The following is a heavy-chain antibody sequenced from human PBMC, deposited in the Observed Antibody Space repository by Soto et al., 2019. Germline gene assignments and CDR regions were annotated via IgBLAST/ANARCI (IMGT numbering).Heavy chain of an antibody. CDR2: IHYSGST. V-gene: IGHV4-59*01. J-gene: IGHJ4*02. D-gene: IGHD6-19*01. CDR3: ATGNSSGLFFDY. CDR1: GTSISSYY. Sequence: PSETQALTYTVSGTSISSYYWSWIRQPPGKGLEWIANIHYSGSTDYNPSLRSRVTISVDTSKNQFSLKLSSVTAAETAVYYCATGNSSGLFFDYWGQGTLVTVSS.